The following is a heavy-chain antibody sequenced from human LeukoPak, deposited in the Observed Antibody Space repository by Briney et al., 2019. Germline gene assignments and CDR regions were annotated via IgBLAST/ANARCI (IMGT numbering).Heavy chain of an antibody. CDR2: ISYDGSSK. CDR3: ARGFEFSNG. V-gene: IGHV3-30*04. J-gene: IGHJ4*02. Sequence: PGRSLRLSCAASGFTFSSYAMHWVRQAPGKGLEWVAVISYDGSSKYYADSVKGRFTISRDNSKNTLYLQMNSLRAEDTAVYYCARGFEFSNGWGQGTLVTVSS. D-gene: IGHD3-10*01. CDR1: GFTFSSYA.